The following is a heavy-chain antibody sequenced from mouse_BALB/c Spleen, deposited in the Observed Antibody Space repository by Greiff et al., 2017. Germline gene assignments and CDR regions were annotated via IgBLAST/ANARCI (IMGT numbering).Heavy chain of an antibody. Sequence: EVQVVESGGGLVQPGGSLKLSCAASGFTFSSYGMSWVRQTPDKRLEWVATINSNGGSTYYPDSVKGGFTISRDNAKNTLYLQMSRLKSEDTAVYYCARGEGYAVCCYMDDWGEGTTVTVSS. CDR2: INSNGGST. V-gene: IGHV5-6-3*01. CDR1: GFTFSSYG. J-gene: IGHJ1*01. CDR3: ARGEGYAVCCYMDD.